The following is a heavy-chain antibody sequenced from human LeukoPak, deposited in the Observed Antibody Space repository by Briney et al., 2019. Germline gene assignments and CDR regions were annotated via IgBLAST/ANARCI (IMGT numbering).Heavy chain of an antibody. CDR3: ASRGGDSYGSSFLLSY. V-gene: IGHV1-69*05. Sequence: ASVKVSCKASGGTFSSYAISWVRQAPGQGLEWMGGIIPIFGTANYAQKFQGRVTFTTDESTSTAYMELSSLRSEDTAVYYCASRGGDSYGSSFLLSYWGQGTLVTVSS. CDR2: IIPIFGTA. CDR1: GGTFSSYA. J-gene: IGHJ4*02. D-gene: IGHD5-18*01.